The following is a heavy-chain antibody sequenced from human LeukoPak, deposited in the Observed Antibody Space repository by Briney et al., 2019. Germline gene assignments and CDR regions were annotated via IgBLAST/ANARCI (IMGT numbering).Heavy chain of an antibody. D-gene: IGHD2-8*01. J-gene: IGHJ4*02. CDR2: ISGSGGST. CDR1: GFTFSSYG. Sequence: GGTLRLSCAASGFTFSSYGMSWVRQAPGKGLEWVSAISGSGGSTYYADSVKGRFTISRDNSKNTLYLQMNSLRAEDTAVYYCAKDRRPHIQMVYAIWGQGTLVTVSS. V-gene: IGHV3-23*01. CDR3: AKDRRPHIQMVYAI.